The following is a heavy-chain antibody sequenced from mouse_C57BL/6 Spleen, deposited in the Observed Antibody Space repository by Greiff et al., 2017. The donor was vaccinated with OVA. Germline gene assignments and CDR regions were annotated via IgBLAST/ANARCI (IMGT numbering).Heavy chain of an antibody. CDR1: GFTFSSYA. D-gene: IGHD3-3*01. CDR2: ISDGGSYT. V-gene: IGHV5-4*01. Sequence: EVHLVESGGGLVKPGGSLKLSCAASGFTFSSYAMSWVRQTPEKRLEWVATISDGGSYTYYPDNVKGRFTISRDNAKNNLYLQMSHLKSEDTAMYYCARDRGPSSWGQGTLVTVSA. J-gene: IGHJ3*01. CDR3: ARDRGPSS.